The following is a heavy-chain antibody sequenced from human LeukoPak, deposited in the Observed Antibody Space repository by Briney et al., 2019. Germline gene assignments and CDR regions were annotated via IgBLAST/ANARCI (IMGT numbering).Heavy chain of an antibody. CDR3: ARVLTPTVVTSNFDY. Sequence: ASVKVSCKASGYTFTGYHMYWVRQAPGQGPEWMGWINPSSGGTRYAQKFQGRVTMTRDTSISTAYMELSRLTSDDTAVYYCARVLTPTVVTSNFDYWGQGTLVTVSS. CDR1: GYTFTGYH. CDR2: INPSSGGT. D-gene: IGHD4-23*01. V-gene: IGHV1-2*02. J-gene: IGHJ4*02.